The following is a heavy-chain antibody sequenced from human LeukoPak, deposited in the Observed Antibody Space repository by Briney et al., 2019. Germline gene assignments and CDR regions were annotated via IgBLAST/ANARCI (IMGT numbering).Heavy chain of an antibody. Sequence: GGSLRLSCAASGFTFSSYAMSWVRQAQGKGLEWVSGISGSGGSTYYADSVKGRFTISRDNSKNTLYLQMNSLRAEDTAVYYCAKEPRFYYDSSGYCYFDYWGQGTLVTVSS. CDR1: GFTFSSYA. CDR3: AKEPRFYYDSSGYCYFDY. J-gene: IGHJ4*02. V-gene: IGHV3-23*01. D-gene: IGHD3-22*01. CDR2: ISGSGGST.